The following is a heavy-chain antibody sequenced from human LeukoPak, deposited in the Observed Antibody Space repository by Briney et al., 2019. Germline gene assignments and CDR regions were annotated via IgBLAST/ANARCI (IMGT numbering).Heavy chain of an antibody. CDR3: ARDPPGITMIGYYFDY. D-gene: IGHD3-22*01. Sequence: GGSLRLSCAASGFTFSSYAMHWVRQAPGKGLEWVAIIWYDGSNKYYVDSVKGRFTISRDNSKNTLYLQMNSLRAEDTAVYYCARDPPGITMIGYYFDYWGQGTLVTVSS. CDR1: GFTFSSYA. CDR2: IWYDGSNK. J-gene: IGHJ4*02. V-gene: IGHV3-33*08.